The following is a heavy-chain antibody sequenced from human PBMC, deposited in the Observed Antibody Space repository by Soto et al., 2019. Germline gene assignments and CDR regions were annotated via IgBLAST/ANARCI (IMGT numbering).Heavy chain of an antibody. CDR3: ARDREAAAGIWGLRWFDP. Sequence: QVQLVQSGAEVKKPGASVKVSCKASGYTFTSYGISWVRQAPGQGLEWMGWISAYNGNTNYAQKLQGRVTMTTDTSTRTAYMELRSVRSDDTAVYYCARDREAAAGIWGLRWFDPWGQGTLVTVSS. V-gene: IGHV1-18*01. D-gene: IGHD6-13*01. CDR2: ISAYNGNT. CDR1: GYTFTSYG. J-gene: IGHJ5*02.